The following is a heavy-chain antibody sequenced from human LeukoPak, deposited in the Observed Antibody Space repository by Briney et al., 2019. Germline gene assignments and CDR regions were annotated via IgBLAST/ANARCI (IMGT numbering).Heavy chain of an antibody. CDR1: GGSISSGGYY. CDR2: IYYSGST. D-gene: IGHD3-22*01. J-gene: IGHJ4*02. CDR3: ASSHYHSGGYYYESSYYFNS. Sequence: SETLSLTCTVSGGSISSGGYYWSWIRQHPGKGLEWIGYIYYSGSTYYNPSLKSRVTISVDTSKNQFSLKLSSVTAADTAVYYCASSHYHSGGYYYESSYYFNSWGQGTLVTVSS. V-gene: IGHV4-31*03.